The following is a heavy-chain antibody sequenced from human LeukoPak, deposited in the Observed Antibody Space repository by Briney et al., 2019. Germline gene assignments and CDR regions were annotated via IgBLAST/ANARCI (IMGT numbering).Heavy chain of an antibody. D-gene: IGHD3-22*01. J-gene: IGHJ1*01. CDR3: ARTRGPLLPES. V-gene: IGHV3-11*04. Sequence: WGSLRLSCAASGFSLSDSYMSWIRQSPGKGLEWVSHISGSGHITYYADSVRGRFTISRDNAKNSLFLQMNSVRAEDTAVYLCARTRGPLLPESWGQGTLVTVSS. CDR2: ISGSGHIT. CDR1: GFSLSDSY.